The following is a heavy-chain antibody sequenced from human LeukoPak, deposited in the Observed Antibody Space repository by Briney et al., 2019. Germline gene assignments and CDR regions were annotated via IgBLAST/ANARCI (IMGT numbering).Heavy chain of an antibody. D-gene: IGHD5-12*01. CDR1: GGSISSYY. CDR3: AGYSGYDLGYYYYMDV. J-gene: IGHJ6*03. CDR2: IYTSGST. Sequence: SETLSLTCTVSGGSISSYYWSWIRQPAGKGLEWIGRIYTSGSTNYNPSLKSRVTMSVDTSKNQFSLKLSSVTAADTAVYYCAGYSGYDLGYYYYMDVWGKGTTVTVSS. V-gene: IGHV4-4*07.